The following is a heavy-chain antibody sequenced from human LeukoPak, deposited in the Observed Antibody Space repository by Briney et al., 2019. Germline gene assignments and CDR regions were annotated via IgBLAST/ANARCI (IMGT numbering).Heavy chain of an antibody. J-gene: IGHJ4*02. V-gene: IGHV3-11*05. CDR1: GFTFSDYY. Sequence: GGSLRLSCAASGFTFSDYYMSWIRQAPGKGLEWVSYISSSSSYTNYADSVKGRFTISRDNSKNTLTLQMNSLRAEDSALYYCARDWLDDSGYPDSWGQGTLVTVSS. CDR3: ARDWLDDSGYPDS. D-gene: IGHD3-22*01. CDR2: ISSSSSYT.